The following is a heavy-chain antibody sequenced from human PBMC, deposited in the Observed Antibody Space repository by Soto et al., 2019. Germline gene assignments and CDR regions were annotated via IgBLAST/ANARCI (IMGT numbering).Heavy chain of an antibody. CDR1: GYTFTSYG. V-gene: IGHV1-18*01. Sequence: ASVKVSCKASGYTFTSYGISWVRQAPGQGLEWMGWISAYNGNTNYAQKLQGRVTMTTDTSTSTAYMELRSLRSDDTAVYYCAILIVGASPRSFYGLDFWGPGTTVTVSS. D-gene: IGHD1-26*01. CDR3: AILIVGASPRSFYGLDF. CDR2: ISAYNGNT. J-gene: IGHJ6*02.